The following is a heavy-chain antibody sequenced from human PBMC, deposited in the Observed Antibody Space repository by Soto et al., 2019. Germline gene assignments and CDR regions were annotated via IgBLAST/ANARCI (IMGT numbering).Heavy chain of an antibody. CDR3: ARGRDVVVVAAATPTNNSFDP. CDR1: GGSFSSYA. V-gene: IGHV1-69*01. J-gene: IGHJ5*02. Sequence: QVQLVQSGAEVKKPGSSVKVSCKASGGSFSSYAISWMRQAPGQGLEWMGGIIPIFGTANYAQKFQGRVTITADESTSTAYMELSSLRSEDTAVYYCARGRDVVVVAAATPTNNSFDPWGQGTLVTVSS. CDR2: IIPIFGTA. D-gene: IGHD2-15*01.